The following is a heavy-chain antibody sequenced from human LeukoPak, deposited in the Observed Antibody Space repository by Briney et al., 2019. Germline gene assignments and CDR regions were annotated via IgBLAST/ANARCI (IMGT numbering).Heavy chain of an antibody. CDR2: ISYDGSNK. D-gene: IGHD3-22*01. CDR1: GFTFSNHG. Sequence: GGSLRLSCAASGFTFSNHGMHWVRQAPGKGLEWVAVISYDGSNKYFADSVKGRFTISRDNSKNTLYLQMNSLRAEDTAVYYCAKDYDSSGWAAFDIWGQGTMVTVSS. J-gene: IGHJ3*02. V-gene: IGHV3-30*18. CDR3: AKDYDSSGWAAFDI.